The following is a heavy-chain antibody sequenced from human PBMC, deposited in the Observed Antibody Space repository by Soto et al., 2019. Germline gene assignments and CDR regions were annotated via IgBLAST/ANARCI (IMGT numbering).Heavy chain of an antibody. CDR1: GFTFSSYA. Sequence: PVGSLRLSCAASGFTFSSYAMHWGRQAPGKGLEWVAVISYDGSNKYYADSVKGRFTISRDNSKNTLYLQMNSLRAEDTAVYYCARGRRSACSTSCYRGKKWLHSWGQGPLVTVSS. CDR3: ARGRRSACSTSCYRGKKWLHS. CDR2: ISYDGSNK. V-gene: IGHV3-30-3*01. J-gene: IGHJ5*01. D-gene: IGHD2-2*02.